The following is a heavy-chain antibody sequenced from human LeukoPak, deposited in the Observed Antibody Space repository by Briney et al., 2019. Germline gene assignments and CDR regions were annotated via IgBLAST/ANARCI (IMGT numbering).Heavy chain of an antibody. D-gene: IGHD2-21*01. CDR2: VSPADSDT. CDR3: ARDVREDGGDSFYDH. J-gene: IGHJ5*02. Sequence: GESLKISCKGFGNRFTKDWIGRVRHMPGGHLEWMGSVSPADSDTSYSPSFKGQVTISADESISTAYLQWSILKASDTAIYYCARDVREDGGDSFYDHWGQGTLVTVSS. V-gene: IGHV5-51*01. CDR1: GNRFTKDW.